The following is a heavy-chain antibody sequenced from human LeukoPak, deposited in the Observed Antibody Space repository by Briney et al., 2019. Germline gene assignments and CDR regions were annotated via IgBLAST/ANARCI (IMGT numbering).Heavy chain of an antibody. V-gene: IGHV1-2*06. J-gene: IGHJ4*02. D-gene: IGHD6-13*01. CDR2: INPNSGGT. CDR1: GYTFTGYY. Sequence: ASVKVSCKASGYTFTGYYMHWVRQAPGQGLEWMGRINPNSGGTNYAQKFQGRDTMTRDTSISTAYMELSRLRSDDTAVYYCARATTPRIAAAGPTFDYWGQGTLVTVSS. CDR3: ARATTPRIAAAGPTFDY.